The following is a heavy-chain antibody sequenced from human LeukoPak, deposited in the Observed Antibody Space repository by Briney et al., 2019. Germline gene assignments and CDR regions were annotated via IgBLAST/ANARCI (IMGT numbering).Heavy chain of an antibody. CDR1: GYPITSDYY. D-gene: IGHD4-23*01. V-gene: IGHV4-38-2*02. CDR2: IYPSGAT. Sequence: SETLSLTCTVSGYPITSDYYWGWVRQTPGKGLEWIASIYPSGATHYSPSLESRVTISIDTPKERFSLKLTSVTAADTAVYYCARDNGGPFDSWGQGTLVTVAS. CDR3: ARDNGGPFDS. J-gene: IGHJ4*02.